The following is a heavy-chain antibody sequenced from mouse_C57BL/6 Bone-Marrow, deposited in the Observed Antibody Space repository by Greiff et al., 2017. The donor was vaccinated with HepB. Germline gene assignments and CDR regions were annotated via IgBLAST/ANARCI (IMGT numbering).Heavy chain of an antibody. D-gene: IGHD1-3*01. J-gene: IGHJ2*01. CDR3: ARFGVKGVYYCDY. CDR2: IYPSDSET. CDR1: GYTFTSYW. V-gene: IGHV1-61*01. Sequence: QVQLQQPGAELVRPGSSVKLSCKASGYTFTSYWMDWVKQRPGQGLEWIGNIYPSDSETHYNQKFKDKATLTVDKSSSTAYMQLSSLTSEDSAVYYCARFGVKGVYYCDYWGQGTALTVSS.